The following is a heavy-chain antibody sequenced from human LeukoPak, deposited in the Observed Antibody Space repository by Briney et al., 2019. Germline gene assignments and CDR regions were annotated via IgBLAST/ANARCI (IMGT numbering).Heavy chain of an antibody. J-gene: IGHJ4*02. CDR3: AKRGVVIRVILVGFHKQAYYFDS. D-gene: IGHD3-22*01. V-gene: IGHV3-7*03. CDR2: MKPDGSEK. CDR1: GFTYSRYW. Sequence: GGSLRLSCGASGFTYSRYWMSWVRQAPGKGLEWVANMKPDGSEKYYVDSVKGRFTISRDNAKNTLYLQMNSLRAEDTAVYFCAKRGVVIRVILVGFHKQAYYFDSWGQGALVTVSS.